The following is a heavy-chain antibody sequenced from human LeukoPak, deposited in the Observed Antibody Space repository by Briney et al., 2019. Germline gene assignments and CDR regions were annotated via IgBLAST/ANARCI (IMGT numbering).Heavy chain of an antibody. V-gene: IGHV4-39*01. Sequence: SETLSLTCTVSGGSISSYYWSWIRQPPGKGLEWIGSIYYSGSTYYNPSLKSRVTISVDTSKSQFSLNLSSVTAADTAVYYCARHTSSAWYPHFDYWGQGTLVTVSS. J-gene: IGHJ4*02. D-gene: IGHD6-19*01. CDR1: GGSISSYY. CDR3: ARHTSSAWYPHFDY. CDR2: IYYSGST.